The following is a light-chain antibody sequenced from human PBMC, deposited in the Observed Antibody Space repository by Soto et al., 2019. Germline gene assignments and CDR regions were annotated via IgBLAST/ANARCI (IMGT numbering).Light chain of an antibody. V-gene: IGKV1-39*01. Sequence: DIQMTQSPSSLSASAGDRVTITCRASQSISNYLNWYQQKPGKAPKLLIYAASSLQSGVPSRFSGRGSGTDFTHTISSLQPEDFATFYCQQSYTTPRTFGQGTKVEMK. J-gene: IGKJ1*01. CDR1: QSISNY. CDR3: QQSYTTPRT. CDR2: AAS.